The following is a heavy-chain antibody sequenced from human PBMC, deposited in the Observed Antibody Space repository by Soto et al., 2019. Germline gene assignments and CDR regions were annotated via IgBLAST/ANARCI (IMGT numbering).Heavy chain of an antibody. CDR2: VSASNRNT. J-gene: IGHJ4*02. Sequence: QVQLVQSGPEVKKPGASVKVSCKGSGYTFSNYGVTWVRQAPGQGLERLGWVSASNRNTDYAQKFEGRATMTFDTSTNTPYLELRGLTPDDTAVYYCARERRWEPLLYWGQGTL. CDR3: ARERRWEPLLY. V-gene: IGHV1-18*01. CDR1: GYTFSNYG. D-gene: IGHD1-26*01.